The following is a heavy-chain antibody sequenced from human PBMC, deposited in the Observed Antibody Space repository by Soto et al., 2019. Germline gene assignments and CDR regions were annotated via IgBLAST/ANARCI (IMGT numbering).Heavy chain of an antibody. Sequence: GESLKISFKGSGYSFAGYWITWVRQKPGKGLEWMGRIDPSDSQTYYSPSFLGHVTISVTKSITTVFLQWSSLRASDTAMYYCARQIYDSDTGPNFQYYFDSWGQGTPVTVSS. CDR3: ARQIYDSDTGPNFQYYFDS. D-gene: IGHD3-22*01. J-gene: IGHJ4*02. CDR1: GYSFAGYW. V-gene: IGHV5-10-1*01. CDR2: IDPSDSQT.